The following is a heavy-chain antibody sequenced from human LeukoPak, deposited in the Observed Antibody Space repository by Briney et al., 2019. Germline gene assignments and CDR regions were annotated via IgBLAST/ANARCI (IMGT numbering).Heavy chain of an antibody. J-gene: IGHJ6*02. CDR2: IYYSGST. CDR1: GFTFSSYA. Sequence: GSLRLSCAASGFTFSSYAMSWIRQPPGKGLEWIGNIYYSGSTNYNPSLKSRVTISVDTSKNQFSLKLSSVTAADTAVYYCARQSYTAYYYYGMDVWGQGATVTVSS. D-gene: IGHD3-10*01. V-gene: IGHV4-59*08. CDR3: ARQSYTAYYYYGMDV.